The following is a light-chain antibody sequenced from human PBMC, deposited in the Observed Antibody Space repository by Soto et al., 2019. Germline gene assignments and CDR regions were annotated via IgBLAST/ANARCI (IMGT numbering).Light chain of an antibody. CDR2: GAS. J-gene: IGKJ1*01. Sequence: ESVLTQSPGTLSLSPGERATLSCRASQSVSSSFLAWYQLKPGQAPRLLIYGASSRATGIPDRFSGSGSGTDVTLTISRLEPEDFAVYYCPQYDSSPWTFGQGTKVEIK. CDR1: QSVSSSF. V-gene: IGKV3-20*01. CDR3: PQYDSSPWT.